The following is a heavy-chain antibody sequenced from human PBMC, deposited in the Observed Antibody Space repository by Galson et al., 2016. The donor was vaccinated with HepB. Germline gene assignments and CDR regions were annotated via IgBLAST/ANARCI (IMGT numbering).Heavy chain of an antibody. Sequence: SLRLSCAASGFTFSDYYMSWIRQAPGKGLEWISYISHSSSYIIYADSVKGRFTISRDNVKKSLYLQMNSLRPEDTAVYYCARVREQQLLDAFDIWGQGTMVTVSS. CDR2: ISHSSSYI. V-gene: IGHV3-11*06. CDR1: GFTFSDYY. D-gene: IGHD6-13*01. CDR3: ARVREQQLLDAFDI. J-gene: IGHJ3*02.